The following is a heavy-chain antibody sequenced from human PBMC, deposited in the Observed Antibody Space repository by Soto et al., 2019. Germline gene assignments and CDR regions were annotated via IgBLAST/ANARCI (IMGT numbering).Heavy chain of an antibody. CDR1: GFTFSDHP. CDR2: ITSGGRYV. J-gene: IGHJ4*02. Sequence: GGSLRLSCAASGFTFSDHPMIWFRQVPGEGLEWVSSITSGGRYVYYADSVKGRFIISRDNAEKSLYLQMNSLSAEDTAVYYCVREGIGNYGSGFDWGQGTLVTVSS. CDR3: VREGIGNYGSGFD. D-gene: IGHD3-10*01. V-gene: IGHV3-21*01.